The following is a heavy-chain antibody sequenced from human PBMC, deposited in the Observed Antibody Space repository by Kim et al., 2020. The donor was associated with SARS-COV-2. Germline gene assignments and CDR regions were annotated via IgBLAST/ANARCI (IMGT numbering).Heavy chain of an antibody. V-gene: IGHV3-23*01. CDR3: AKDLNGAVVTVIPIDY. Sequence: GGSLRLSCAASGFTFSSYAMSWVRQAPGKGLEWVSAISGSGGSTYYADSVKGRFTISRDNSKNTLYLQMNSLRAEDTAVYYCAKDLNGAVVTVIPIDYWGQGTLVTVSS. J-gene: IGHJ4*02. D-gene: IGHD2-15*01. CDR2: ISGSGGST. CDR1: GFTFSSYA.